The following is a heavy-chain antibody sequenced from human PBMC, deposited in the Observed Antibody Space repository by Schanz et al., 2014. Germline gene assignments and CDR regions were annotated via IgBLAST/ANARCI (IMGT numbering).Heavy chain of an antibody. D-gene: IGHD3-10*01. CDR2: LRADGSRR. CDR3: AKDPPRGVRTPIKPTLDS. Sequence: VQLVESGGGVVQPGGSLRLSCVGSGYSFSDYDVYWIRQAPGKGLEWLAFLRADGSRRDYADSVKGRFTISRDNSRNTLSLQMSSLRPEDTAVYYCAKDPPRGVRTPIKPTLDSWGQGTRVTVS. V-gene: IGHV3-30*02. CDR1: GYSFSDYD. J-gene: IGHJ4*02.